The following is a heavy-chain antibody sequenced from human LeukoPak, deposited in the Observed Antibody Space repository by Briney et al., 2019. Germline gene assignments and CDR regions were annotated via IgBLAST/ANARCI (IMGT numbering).Heavy chain of an antibody. D-gene: IGHD1-14*01. V-gene: IGHV4-61*01. Sequence: SETLSLTCTVSGGSVSSGSYYWSWIRQPPGKGLEWIGYIYYSGSTNYNPSLKSRVTISVDTSKNQFSLKLSSVTAADTAVYYCALDRNGDYFDYWGQGTLVTVSS. J-gene: IGHJ4*02. CDR1: GGSVSSGSYY. CDR2: IYYSGST. CDR3: ALDRNGDYFDY.